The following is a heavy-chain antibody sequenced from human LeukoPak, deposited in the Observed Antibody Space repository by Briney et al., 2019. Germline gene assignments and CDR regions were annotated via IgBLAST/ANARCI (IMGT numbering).Heavy chain of an antibody. CDR3: ARGDLGIAAAYYYYGMDV. Sequence: ASVKVSCKASGYTFTSYGISWVRQAPGQGLEWMGWISAYNGNTNYAQKLQGRVTMTTDTSTSTAYMELRSLRSDDTAVYYCARGDLGIAAAYYYYGMDVWGQGTTVTVSS. CDR2: ISAYNGNT. J-gene: IGHJ6*02. D-gene: IGHD6-13*01. CDR1: GYTFTSYG. V-gene: IGHV1-18*01.